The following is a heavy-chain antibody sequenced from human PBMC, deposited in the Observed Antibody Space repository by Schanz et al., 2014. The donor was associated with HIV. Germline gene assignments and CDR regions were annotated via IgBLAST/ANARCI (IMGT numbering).Heavy chain of an antibody. V-gene: IGHV3-23*04. Sequence: EVHLVESGGDLVQPGGSRRLSCAVSGLPFSTSAMSWVRQAPGKGLEWVSDISGSGSSTYYADSVKGRFTISRDSFNNTLYLHMSSLRAEDTAVYFCAKDRTDSGWYKEGPRELGEWGQGTLVTVSS. J-gene: IGHJ4*02. CDR2: ISGSGSST. D-gene: IGHD6-19*01. CDR3: AKDRTDSGWYKEGPRELGE. CDR1: GLPFSTSA.